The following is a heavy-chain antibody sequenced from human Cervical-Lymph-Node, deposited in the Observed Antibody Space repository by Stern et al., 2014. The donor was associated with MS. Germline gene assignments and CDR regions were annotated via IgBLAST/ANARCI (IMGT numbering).Heavy chain of an antibody. Sequence: VQLVESGGGVVQPGRSLRLSCAASGFTFSSYGMHWVRQAPGKGLEWVAVIWYDGSNKYYADSVKGRFTISRDNSKNTLYLQMNSLRAEDTAVYYCARGYYYDSSGYHPYWGQGTLVTVSS. D-gene: IGHD3-22*01. CDR1: GFTFSSYG. J-gene: IGHJ4*02. CDR2: IWYDGSNK. V-gene: IGHV3-33*01. CDR3: ARGYYYDSSGYHPY.